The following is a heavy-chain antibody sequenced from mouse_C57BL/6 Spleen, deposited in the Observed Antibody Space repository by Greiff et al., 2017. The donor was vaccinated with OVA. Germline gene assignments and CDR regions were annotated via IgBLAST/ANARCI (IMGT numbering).Heavy chain of an antibody. D-gene: IGHD1-1*01. CDR1: GYTFTDYY. J-gene: IGHJ3*01. CDR2: INPNNGGT. V-gene: IGHV1-26*01. Sequence: EVQLQQSGPELVKPGASVKISCKASGYTFTDYYMNWVKQSHGKSLEWIGDINPNNGGTSYNQKFKGKATLTVDKSSSTAYMELRSLTSEDSAVYYCARYYGSRFPFAYWGQGTLATVSA. CDR3: ARYYGSRFPFAY.